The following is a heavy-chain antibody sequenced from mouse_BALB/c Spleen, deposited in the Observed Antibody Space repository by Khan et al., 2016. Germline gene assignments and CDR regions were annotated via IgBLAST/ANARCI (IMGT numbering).Heavy chain of an antibody. Sequence: VRLQQSGAELVKPGASVKLSCTASGFNILDTYMHWVKQRPEQGLEWIGRIDPANGNTKYDPKFQGKATVTADTSSNTAYPQLSSLTSEDTAVYYCASLLLRFHYWGQGTTRTVSS. CDR2: IDPANGNT. D-gene: IGHD1-1*01. V-gene: IGHV14-3*02. J-gene: IGHJ2*01. CDR1: GFNILDTY. CDR3: ASLLLRFHY.